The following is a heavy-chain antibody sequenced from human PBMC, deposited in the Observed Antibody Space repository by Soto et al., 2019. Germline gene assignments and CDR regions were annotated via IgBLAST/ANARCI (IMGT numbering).Heavy chain of an antibody. CDR3: ARRITIFGVVPNNWFDP. CDR1: GGSISSSSYY. J-gene: IGHJ5*02. D-gene: IGHD3-3*01. Sequence: PSETLSLTCTVSGGSISSSSYYWGWIRQPPGKGLEWIGSIYYSGSTYYNPSLKSRVTISVDTSKNQFSLTLSSVTAADTAVYYCARRITIFGVVPNNWFDPWGQGTLVTVSS. V-gene: IGHV4-39*01. CDR2: IYYSGST.